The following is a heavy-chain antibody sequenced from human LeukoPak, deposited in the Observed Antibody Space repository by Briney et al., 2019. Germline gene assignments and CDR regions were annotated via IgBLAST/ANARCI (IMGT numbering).Heavy chain of an antibody. V-gene: IGHV4-34*01. D-gene: IGHD3-22*01. Sequence: PSETLSLTCAVYGGSFSGYYWSWIRQPPGKGLEWIGEINHSGSTNYNPSLKSRVTISVDTSKNQFSLKLSSVTAADTAVYYCARKLASESYDSSGYYYGYWGQGTLVTVSS. CDR2: INHSGST. CDR1: GGSFSGYY. J-gene: IGHJ4*02. CDR3: ARKLASESYDSSGYYYGY.